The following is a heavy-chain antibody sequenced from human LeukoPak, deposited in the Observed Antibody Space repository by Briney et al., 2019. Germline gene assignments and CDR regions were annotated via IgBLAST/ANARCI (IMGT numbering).Heavy chain of an antibody. D-gene: IGHD7-27*01. CDR2: IYYSGST. J-gene: IGHJ4*02. Sequence: SETLSLTCTVSGCSISSSSYYWGWLRPPPGKGREWIGSIYYSGSTYYNPSLNSRVTISVNTSKNQFYLKLSAVTAADTAVYFCARDGDRGLFDYWGQGTLVTVSS. CDR3: ARDGDRGLFDY. CDR1: GCSISSSSYY. V-gene: IGHV4-39*07.